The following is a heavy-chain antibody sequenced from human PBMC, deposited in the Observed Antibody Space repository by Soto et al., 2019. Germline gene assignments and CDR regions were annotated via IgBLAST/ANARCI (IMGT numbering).Heavy chain of an antibody. CDR3: ASAGYCSGARCYWFDY. V-gene: IGHV1-69*06. D-gene: IGHD2-15*01. Sequence: QVQLVQSWAEVKKPGSSVKVSCKASGDTFSSYAFSWLRQAPGQGLEWMGGIIPIFGTPKYAQKFQGGVTINADKSTSTAYMELSSMRSEDTAVYYCASAGYCSGARCYWFDYWGQRPVVTVSS. CDR2: IIPIFGTP. J-gene: IGHJ4*02. CDR1: GDTFSSYA.